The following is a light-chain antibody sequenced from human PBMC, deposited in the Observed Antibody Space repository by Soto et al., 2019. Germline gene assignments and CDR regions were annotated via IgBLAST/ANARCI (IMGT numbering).Light chain of an antibody. CDR1: QSVSSNY. Sequence: EIVLTQSPGTLSLSPGERATLSCRASQSVSSNYLAWYQQKPGQAPRLLIYGASSRATGIPHRFSGSGSGTDFTLTISRLEPEDFAVYYCQQYGSSSWTFGQGTKV. CDR2: GAS. CDR3: QQYGSSSWT. V-gene: IGKV3-20*01. J-gene: IGKJ1*01.